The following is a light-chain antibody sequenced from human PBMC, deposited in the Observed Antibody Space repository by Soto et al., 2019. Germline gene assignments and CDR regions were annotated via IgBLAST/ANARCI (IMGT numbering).Light chain of an antibody. J-gene: IGKJ5*01. CDR3: QQRNVTPPVT. Sequence: EIVLTQSPATLSLSPGERATLSCRASPSVTNFLAGYQQQPGQAPRLLIYCAFNMATGSPARFSGSGSGTAVTLTISSREPEDYSVYYCQQRNVTPPVTFGQGTRLEIK. V-gene: IGKV3-11*01. CDR1: PSVTNF. CDR2: CAF.